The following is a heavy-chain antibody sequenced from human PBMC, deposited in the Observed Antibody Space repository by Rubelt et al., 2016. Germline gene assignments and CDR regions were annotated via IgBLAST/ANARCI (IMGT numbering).Heavy chain of an antibody. V-gene: IGHV1-2*02. Sequence: MGWINPNSGGTNYAQKFQGRVTMTRDTSISTAYMELSRLRSDDTAVYYCASYCSSTSCQPGGFDYWGQGTLVTVSS. CDR2: INPNSGGT. J-gene: IGHJ4*02. D-gene: IGHD2-2*01. CDR3: ASYCSSTSCQPGGFDY.